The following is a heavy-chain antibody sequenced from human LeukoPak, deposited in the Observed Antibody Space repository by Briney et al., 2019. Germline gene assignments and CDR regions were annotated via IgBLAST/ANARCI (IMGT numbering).Heavy chain of an antibody. Sequence: SETLSLTCTVSGGSISSYYWSWIRQPPGKGLEWIGYIYYSGSTNYNPSLKSRVTISVDTSKNQFSLKLSSVTAADTAVYYCARGGYYYGSGSYSWFDPWGQGTLVTVSS. CDR2: IYYSGST. D-gene: IGHD3-10*01. CDR1: GGSISSYY. V-gene: IGHV4-59*01. CDR3: ARGGYYYGSGSYSWFDP. J-gene: IGHJ5*02.